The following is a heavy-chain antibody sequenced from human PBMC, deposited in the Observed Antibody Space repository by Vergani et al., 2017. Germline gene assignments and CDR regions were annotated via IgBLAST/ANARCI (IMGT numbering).Heavy chain of an antibody. CDR3: AXGGSTHYYYYYMDV. V-gene: IGHV1-46*03. CDR2: INPSGGST. Sequence: QVQLVQSGAEVKKPGASGKVSCKASGYTFTSYYMHWVRQAPGQGLEWMGIINPSGGSTSYAQKFQGRVTMTRDTSTSTVYMELSSLRSEDTAVYYCAXGGSTHYYYYYMDVWGKGTTVTVSS. D-gene: IGHD2-2*01. J-gene: IGHJ6*03. CDR1: GYTFTSYY.